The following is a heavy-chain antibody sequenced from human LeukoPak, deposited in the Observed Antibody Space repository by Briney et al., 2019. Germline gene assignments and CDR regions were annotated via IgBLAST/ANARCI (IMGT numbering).Heavy chain of an antibody. J-gene: IGHJ5*02. CDR2: IYHSGST. CDR3: ARDLSIAAAGTIA. CDR1: GGSITSTNW. Sequence: SETLSLTCAVSGGSITSTNWWSWVRQPPGKGLEWIGEIYHSGSTKYNPSLKSRVTISVDKSKNQFSLKLISVTAADTAVYYCARDLSIAAAGTIAWGQGTLVTVSS. V-gene: IGHV4-4*02. D-gene: IGHD6-13*01.